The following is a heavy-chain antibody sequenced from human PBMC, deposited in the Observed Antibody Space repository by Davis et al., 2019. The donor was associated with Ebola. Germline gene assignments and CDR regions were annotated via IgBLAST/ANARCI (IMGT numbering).Heavy chain of an antibody. CDR2: IKQDGSEK. J-gene: IGHJ4*02. CDR1: GFTFSSYA. Sequence: GGSLRLSCAASGFTFSSYAMSWVRQAPGKGLEWVANIKQDGSEKYYVDSVKGRFTISRDNAKNPLYLQMNSLRAEDTAVYYCARERWLQLYYFDYWGQGTLVTVSS. V-gene: IGHV3-7*03. CDR3: ARERWLQLYYFDY. D-gene: IGHD5-24*01.